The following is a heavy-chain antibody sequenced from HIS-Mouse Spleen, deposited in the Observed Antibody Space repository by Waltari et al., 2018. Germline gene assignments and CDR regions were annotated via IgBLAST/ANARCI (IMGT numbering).Heavy chain of an antibody. CDR2: IDWDDDK. J-gene: IGHJ4*02. V-gene: IGHV2-70*15. CDR3: ARIAEGYSSGWYAFDY. CDR1: GFPPRTSGMC. Sequence: VTLRESGPALVKPTQTLTLTCTFSGFPPRTSGMCVSWILQPPGKALEWLARIDWDDDKYYSTSLKTRLTISKDTSKNQVVLTMTNMDPVDTATYYCARIAEGYSSGWYAFDYWGQGTLVTVSS. D-gene: IGHD6-19*01.